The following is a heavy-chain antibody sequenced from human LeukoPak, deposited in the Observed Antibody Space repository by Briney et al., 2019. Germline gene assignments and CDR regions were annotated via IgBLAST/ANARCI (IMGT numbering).Heavy chain of an antibody. Sequence: PGGSLRLSCGASGFMFNTHDMHWVRQAPGKGLEWVAFIRYDGTNKYYADSVKGRFTISRDNSKNTLYLQMNSLRAEDTAVHYCAKVSHLKAYCGGDCYSAIDIWGQGTMVTVSS. V-gene: IGHV3-30*02. CDR1: GFMFNTHD. J-gene: IGHJ3*02. CDR3: AKVSHLKAYCGGDCYSAIDI. CDR2: IRYDGTNK. D-gene: IGHD2-21*02.